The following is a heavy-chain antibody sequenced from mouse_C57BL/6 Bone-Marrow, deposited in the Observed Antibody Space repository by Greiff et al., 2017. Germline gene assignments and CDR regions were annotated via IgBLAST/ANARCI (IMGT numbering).Heavy chain of an antibody. CDR1: GFSLTSYG. CDR3: AKKGKGFWFAY. V-gene: IGHV2-5*01. J-gene: IGHJ3*01. CDR2: IWRGGST. Sequence: QVQLQQSGPGLVQPSQSLSITCTVSGFSLTSYGVHWVRQSPGKGLEWLGVIWRGGSTDYNAAFMSRPSITKDNSKSQVFFKMNSLQADDTAIYYCAKKGKGFWFAYWGQGTLVTVSA.